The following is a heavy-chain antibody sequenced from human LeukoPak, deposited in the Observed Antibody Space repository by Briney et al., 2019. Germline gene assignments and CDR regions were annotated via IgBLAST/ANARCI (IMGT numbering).Heavy chain of an antibody. J-gene: IGHJ4*02. CDR3: ARDVGYFDY. CDR1: GGSVSSSSYY. D-gene: IGHD6-13*01. Sequence: SETLSLTCTVSGGSVSSSSYYWGWIRQPPGKGLEWIGSIYYSGSTYYNPSLKSRVTISVDTSKNQFSLKLSSVTAADTAVYYCARDVGYFDYWGQGTLVTVSS. V-gene: IGHV4-39*07. CDR2: IYYSGST.